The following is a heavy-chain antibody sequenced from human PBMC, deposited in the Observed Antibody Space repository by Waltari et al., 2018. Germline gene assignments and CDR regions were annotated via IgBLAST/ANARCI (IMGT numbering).Heavy chain of an antibody. CDR3: ARDRHRRYCSGGSCSNRFDY. J-gene: IGHJ4*02. D-gene: IGHD2-15*01. CDR1: GGSFSGYY. Sequence: QVRLQQWGAGLLKPSETLSLTCAVYGGSFSGYYWSWIRQPPGTGREWIGEINHSGSTNYNPSLKSRVTISVDTSKNQFSLKLSSVTAADTAVYYCARDRHRRYCSGGSCSNRFDYWGQGTLVTVSS. CDR2: INHSGST. V-gene: IGHV4-34*01.